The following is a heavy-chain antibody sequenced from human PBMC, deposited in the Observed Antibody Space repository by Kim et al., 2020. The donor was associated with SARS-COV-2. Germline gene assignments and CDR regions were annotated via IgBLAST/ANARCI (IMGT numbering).Heavy chain of an antibody. Sequence: SETLSLTCAVYGGSFSGYYWSWIRQPPGKGLEWIGEINHSGSTNYNPSLKSRVTISVDTSKNQFSLKLSSVTAADTAVYYCARAQGYCSGGSCSYFDYWGQGTLVTVSS. V-gene: IGHV4-34*01. J-gene: IGHJ4*02. CDR1: GGSFSGYY. CDR2: INHSGST. CDR3: ARAQGYCSGGSCSYFDY. D-gene: IGHD2-15*01.